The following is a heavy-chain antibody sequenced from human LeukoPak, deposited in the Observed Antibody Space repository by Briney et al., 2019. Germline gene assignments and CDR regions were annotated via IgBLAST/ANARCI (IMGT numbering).Heavy chain of an antibody. CDR1: GFTFSSYA. CDR3: ARGAGAVAGTKTYYYYYYGMDV. CDR2: ISYDGSNK. V-gene: IGHV3-30*04. J-gene: IGHJ6*04. Sequence: GRSLRLSCAASGFTFSSYAMHWVHQAPGKGLEWVAVISYDGSNKYYADSVKGRFTISRDNSKNTLYLQMNSLRAEDTAVYYCARGAGAVAGTKTYYYYYYGMDVWGKGTTVTVSS. D-gene: IGHD6-19*01.